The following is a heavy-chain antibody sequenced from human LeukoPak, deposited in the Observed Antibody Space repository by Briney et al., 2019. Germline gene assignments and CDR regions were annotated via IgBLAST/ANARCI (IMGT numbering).Heavy chain of an antibody. CDR3: ARGDIALDY. J-gene: IGHJ4*02. Sequence: SQTLSLTCAISGDSVSTNSAAWHWIRQSPSRGLEWLGRTYYKSKWYNNYAVSVKSRMTINPDTSKNQFSLHLSSVTPEDTAVYYCARGDIALDYWGQGAPVTVSS. V-gene: IGHV6-1*01. CDR1: GDSVSTNSAA. D-gene: IGHD5-12*01. CDR2: TYYKSKWYN.